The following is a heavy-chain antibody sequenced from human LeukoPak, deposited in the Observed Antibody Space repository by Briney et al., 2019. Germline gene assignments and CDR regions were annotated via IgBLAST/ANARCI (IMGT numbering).Heavy chain of an antibody. CDR2: IYSGGSA. CDR1: GFTVSSNY. V-gene: IGHV3-53*01. Sequence: GGSLRLSCAASGFTVSSNYMSWVRQAPGKGLEWVSVIYSGGSAYYADSVKGRFTISRDNSKNTLYLQMNSLRAEDTAVYYCARDGGDCSGDSCYVDYWGQGTLVTVSS. D-gene: IGHD2-15*01. CDR3: ARDGGDCSGDSCYVDY. J-gene: IGHJ4*02.